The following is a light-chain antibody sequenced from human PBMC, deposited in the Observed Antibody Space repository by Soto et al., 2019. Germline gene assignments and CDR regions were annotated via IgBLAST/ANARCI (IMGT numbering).Light chain of an antibody. CDR1: QSVSSD. J-gene: IGKJ1*01. CDR3: QQYNKWPPLT. V-gene: IGKV3-15*01. CDR2: GAS. Sequence: ETVMTQSPATLSVSPGERDTLSCRASQSVSSDLAWYQQKPGQAPRLLIYGASTRATGIPARFSGSGSGTEFTLTISSLQSEDFAVYYCQQYNKWPPLTFGQGTKVEIK.